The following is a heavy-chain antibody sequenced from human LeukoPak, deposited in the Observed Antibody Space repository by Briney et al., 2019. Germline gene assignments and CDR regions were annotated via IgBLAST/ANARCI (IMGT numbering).Heavy chain of an antibody. J-gene: IGHJ4*02. V-gene: IGHV3-15*01. CDR3: TTATAFDILTGYYGGYYFDY. D-gene: IGHD3-9*01. CDR2: IKSKTDGGTT. CDR1: GFTFSNAW. Sequence: GGSLRLSCAASGFTFSNAWMSWVRQAPGKGLEWVGRIKSKTDGGTTDYAAPVKGRFTISRDDSKNTLYLQMNSLKTEDTAVYYCTTATAFDILTGYYGGYYFDYWGQGTLVTVSS.